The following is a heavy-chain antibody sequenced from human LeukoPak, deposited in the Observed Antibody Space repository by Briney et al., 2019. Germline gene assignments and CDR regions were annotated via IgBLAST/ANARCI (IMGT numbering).Heavy chain of an antibody. CDR1: GYTFTGYY. J-gene: IGHJ4*02. D-gene: IGHD3-3*01. V-gene: IGHV1-2*06. Sequence: ASVKVSCKASGYTFTGYYMHWVRQAPGQGLEWMGRINPNSGGTNYAQKFQGRVTMTRDTSISTAYVELSRLRSDDTAVYYCARDLEPERTYYDFWSGYYMGYWGQGTLVTVSS. CDR3: ARDLEPERTYYDFWSGYYMGY. CDR2: INPNSGGT.